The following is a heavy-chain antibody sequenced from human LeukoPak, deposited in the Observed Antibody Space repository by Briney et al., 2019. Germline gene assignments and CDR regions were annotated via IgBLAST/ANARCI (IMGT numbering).Heavy chain of an antibody. V-gene: IGHV4-59*08. CDR3: ARARAHFDY. Sequence: SETLSLTCTVSGGSMKSFYWNWLRQPPGKGLEWIGYIYSSGSTDYHPSLKSRVTISVDTSKNQFSLKLSSVTAADTAVYYCARARAHFDYWGQGTLVTVSS. CDR2: IYSSGST. J-gene: IGHJ4*02. CDR1: GGSMKSFY.